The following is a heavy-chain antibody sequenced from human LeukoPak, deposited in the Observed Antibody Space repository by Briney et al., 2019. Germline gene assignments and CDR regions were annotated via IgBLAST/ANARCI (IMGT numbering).Heavy chain of an antibody. J-gene: IGHJ5*02. CDR2: ISAYNGNT. D-gene: IGHD4-17*01. Sequence: ASVKVSCKASGYTFTSYGISWVRQAPGQGFQWMGWISAYNGNTNYAQKFQGRVTITADKSTSTAYMELSSLRSEDTAVYYCARGGDYGVNWFGPWGQGTLVTVSS. CDR1: GYTFTSYG. V-gene: IGHV1-18*01. CDR3: ARGGDYGVNWFGP.